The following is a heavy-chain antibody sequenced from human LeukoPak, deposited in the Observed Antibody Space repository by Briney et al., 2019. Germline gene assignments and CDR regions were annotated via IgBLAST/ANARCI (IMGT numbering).Heavy chain of an antibody. V-gene: IGHV3-23*01. D-gene: IGHD4-17*01. CDR1: GFTFSSYG. CDR2: IRGSGGST. J-gene: IGHJ4*02. CDR3: ARDQYGDYSFDY. Sequence: AGSLRLSCAASGFTFSSYGMSWVRQAPGKGLEWVSAIRGSGGSTYYADSVKGRFTISRDNAKNSLYLQMNSLRAEDTAVYYCARDQYGDYSFDYWGRGTLVTVSS.